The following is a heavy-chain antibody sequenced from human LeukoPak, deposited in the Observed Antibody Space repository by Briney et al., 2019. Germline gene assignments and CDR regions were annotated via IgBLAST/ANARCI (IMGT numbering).Heavy chain of an antibody. Sequence: SETLSLTCSVSGYSFTSGHYWGWIRQPPGKGLEWIANIYHTGSAHYNPSLKSRVTISVDTTKNQFSLKLSSATAADTAVYYCARPYVDPSGYYYGMDVWGQGTTVTVSS. J-gene: IGHJ6*02. CDR3: ARPYVDPSGYYYGMDV. CDR1: GYSFTSGHY. D-gene: IGHD2-8*01. CDR2: IYHTGSA. V-gene: IGHV4-38-2*01.